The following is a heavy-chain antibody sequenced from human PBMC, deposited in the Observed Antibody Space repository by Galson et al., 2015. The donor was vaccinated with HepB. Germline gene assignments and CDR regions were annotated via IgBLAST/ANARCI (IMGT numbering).Heavy chain of an antibody. CDR3: ARGDYKPNYYYNGMDV. V-gene: IGHV3-64*01. Sequence: SLRLSCAASGFTFSSFSMHWVRQAPGKGLEYVSTISPDGVGSYYTNSVKGRFTVSRDNSKNTLYLQMGSLRAEDLAVYYCARGDYKPNYYYNGMDVWGQGTTVTVSS. CDR2: ISPDGVGS. D-gene: IGHD4-11*01. J-gene: IGHJ6*02. CDR1: GFTFSSFS.